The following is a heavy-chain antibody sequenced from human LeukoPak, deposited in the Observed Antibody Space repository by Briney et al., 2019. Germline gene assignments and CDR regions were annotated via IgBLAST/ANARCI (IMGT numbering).Heavy chain of an antibody. CDR2: IYYSGST. V-gene: IGHV4-39*01. J-gene: IGHJ4*02. D-gene: IGHD5-12*01. CDR1: DDSISSSSYY. Sequence: SETLSLTCIVSDDSISSSSYYWGWIRQPPGKGLEWIGSIYYSGSTYYNPSLKNGVTISVDTSKSQFYLKVDSVTATDTAVYFCARHGYSGYGNFDNWGQGILVTVSS. CDR3: ARHGYSGYGNFDN.